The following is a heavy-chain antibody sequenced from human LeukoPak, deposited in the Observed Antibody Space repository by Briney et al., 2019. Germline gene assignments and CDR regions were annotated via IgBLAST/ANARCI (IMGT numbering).Heavy chain of an antibody. J-gene: IGHJ5*02. D-gene: IGHD2-15*01. CDR3: ARVGCTGGSCYGWFDP. V-gene: IGHV1-2*02. Sequence: ASVKVSCKASGYTFTDYYMHWVRQAPGQGLEWMGWISPNSGATNSAQKFQGRVTMTRDTSITTAYMELSRLRSEDTAVYYCARVGCTGGSCYGWFDPWGERSLVTVSS. CDR1: GYTFTDYY. CDR2: ISPNSGAT.